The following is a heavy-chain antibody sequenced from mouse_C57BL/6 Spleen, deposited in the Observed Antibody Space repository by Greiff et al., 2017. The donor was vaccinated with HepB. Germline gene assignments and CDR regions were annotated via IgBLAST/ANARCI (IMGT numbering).Heavy chain of an antibody. Sequence: VKLQQPGAELVKPGASVKLSCKASGYTFTSYWMHWVKQRPGQGLEWIGMIHPNSGSTNYNEKFKSKATLTVDKSSSTAYMQLSSLTSEDSAVYYCASRNDYDGAMDYWGQGTSVTVSS. J-gene: IGHJ4*01. CDR3: ASRNDYDGAMDY. V-gene: IGHV1-64*01. D-gene: IGHD2-4*01. CDR1: GYTFTSYW. CDR2: IHPNSGST.